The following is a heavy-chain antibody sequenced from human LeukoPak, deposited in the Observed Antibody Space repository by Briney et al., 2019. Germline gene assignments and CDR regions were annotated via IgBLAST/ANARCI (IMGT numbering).Heavy chain of an antibody. CDR2: ISGYNGNT. V-gene: IGHV1-18*01. CDR1: GYTFASYD. D-gene: IGHD1-1*01. CDR3: AREGTRNRNAIGFDK. J-gene: IGHJ4*02. Sequence: GASVKVSCKASGYTFASYDISWVRQAPGQGLEWMGWISGYNGNTNYAQNLQGRVTMTTDTSTSTAYMELRSLRSDDTAVYYCAREGTRNRNAIGFDKWGQGTQVTVSS.